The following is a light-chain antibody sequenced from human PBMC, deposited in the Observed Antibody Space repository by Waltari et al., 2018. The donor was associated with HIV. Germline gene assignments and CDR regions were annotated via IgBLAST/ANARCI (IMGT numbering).Light chain of an antibody. Sequence: QSALTQPASVSGSPGQSITISCTGTNSDVGAYNYVSWYQQHPGKAPKLLIYEVTNQPPGISNRFSGYKSSKTASMTISGLQPEDEADYYCSSYTITTAIVFGGGTKLTVL. CDR3: SSYTITTAIV. V-gene: IGLV2-14*01. J-gene: IGLJ2*01. CDR2: EVT. CDR1: NSDVGAYNY.